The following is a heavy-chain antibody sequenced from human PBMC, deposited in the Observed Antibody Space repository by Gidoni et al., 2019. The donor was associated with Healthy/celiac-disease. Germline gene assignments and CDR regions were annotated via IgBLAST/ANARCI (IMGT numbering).Heavy chain of an antibody. CDR2: ISAYNGNT. CDR3: ARVYWGLRLGELSFARPVDY. Sequence: QVQLVQSGAEVKKHGASVKVSCKASGYTFTSEGISWVRQAPGQGLEWMGWISAYNGNTNYAQKLQGRVTMPTDTSTSTAYMELSSLRSDDTAVYYCARVYWGLRLGELSFARPVDYWGQGTLVTVSS. CDR1: GYTFTSEG. J-gene: IGHJ4*02. D-gene: IGHD3-16*02. V-gene: IGHV1-18*01.